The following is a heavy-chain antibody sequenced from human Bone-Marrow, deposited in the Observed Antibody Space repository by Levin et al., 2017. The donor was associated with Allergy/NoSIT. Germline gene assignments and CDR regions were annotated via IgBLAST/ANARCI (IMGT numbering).Heavy chain of an antibody. Sequence: ASVKVSCAASGFTFSSYWMSWVRQAPGKGLEWVANIKQDGSEKYYVDSVKGRFTISRDNAKNSLYLQMNSLRAEDTAVYYCARGLPYFDIWGQGTMVTVSS. CDR3: ARGLPYFDI. J-gene: IGHJ3*02. CDR2: IKQDGSEK. CDR1: GFTFSSYW. V-gene: IGHV3-7*01.